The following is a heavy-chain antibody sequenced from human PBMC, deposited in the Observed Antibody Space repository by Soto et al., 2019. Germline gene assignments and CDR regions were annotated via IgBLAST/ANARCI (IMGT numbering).Heavy chain of an antibody. J-gene: IGHJ5*02. CDR3: ARAANRGYNWFDP. D-gene: IGHD7-27*01. Sequence: SATLSLTCAFHSGSFLGHYWSWIRQPPGKGLEWIGEINHSGSTNYNPFLKSRVTISVDTSMNQFSLKLRSVTAAYTAVYYCARAANRGYNWFDPWGQGTLVS. CDR2: INHSGST. CDR1: SGSFLGHY. V-gene: IGHV4-34*01.